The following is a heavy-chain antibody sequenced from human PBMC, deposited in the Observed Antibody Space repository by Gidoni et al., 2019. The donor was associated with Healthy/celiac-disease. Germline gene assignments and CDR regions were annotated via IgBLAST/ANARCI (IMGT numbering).Heavy chain of an antibody. CDR1: GFTFSSYW. CDR2: IKQDGSEK. V-gene: IGHV3-7*03. CDR3: ARVGGIYYFDY. Sequence: EVQLVESGGGLVQPGGSLRLSCAASGFTFSSYWMRWVRQAPGKGLEWVANIKQDGSEKYYVDSVKGRFTISRDNAKNSLYLQMNSLRAEDTAVYYCARVGGIYYFDYWGQGTLVTVSS. J-gene: IGHJ4*02.